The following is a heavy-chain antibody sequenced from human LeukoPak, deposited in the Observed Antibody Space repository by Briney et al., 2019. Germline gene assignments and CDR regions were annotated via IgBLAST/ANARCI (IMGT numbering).Heavy chain of an antibody. CDR3: AKEDYGDHTGYNWFDP. D-gene: IGHD4-17*01. J-gene: IGHJ5*02. V-gene: IGHV3-33*06. CDR1: GFTFSSYG. CDR2: IWYDGSNK. Sequence: GGSLRLSCAASGFTFSSYGMHWVRQAPGKGLEWVAVIWYDGSNKYYADSAKGRFTISRDNSKNTLYLQMNSLRAEDTAVYYCAKEDYGDHTGYNWFDPWGQGTLVTVSS.